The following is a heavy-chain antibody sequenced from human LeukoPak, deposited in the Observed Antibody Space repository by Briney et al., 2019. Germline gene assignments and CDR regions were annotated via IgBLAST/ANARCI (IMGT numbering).Heavy chain of an antibody. V-gene: IGHV4-34*01. J-gene: IGHJ1*01. CDR3: ARRGSRSGSIQH. Sequence: PSETLSLTCAVNGGSFSGYYWSWIRQPPGKGLEWIGEISHSGSTNYNPSLKSRVTISVDTSKNQFSLRVSSVTAADTAVYYCARRGSRSGSIQHWGQGTLVTVSS. CDR1: GGSFSGYY. D-gene: IGHD3-3*01. CDR2: ISHSGST.